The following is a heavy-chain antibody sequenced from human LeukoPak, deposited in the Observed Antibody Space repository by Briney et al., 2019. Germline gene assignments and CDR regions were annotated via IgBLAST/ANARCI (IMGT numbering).Heavy chain of an antibody. J-gene: IGHJ2*01. CDR3: ARLLYYYDSSGYYYVVPRDWYFDL. D-gene: IGHD3-22*01. CDR2: IYNSGST. CDR1: GGSISSYY. Sequence: SETLSLTCSVSGGSISSYYGSWIRQPPGMGLEWIGYIYNSGSTHYNPSLKSRVTISVDTSKNQFSPKLSSVTAADTAVYYCARLLYYYDSSGYYYVVPRDWYFDLWGRGTLVTVSS. V-gene: IGHV4-59*01.